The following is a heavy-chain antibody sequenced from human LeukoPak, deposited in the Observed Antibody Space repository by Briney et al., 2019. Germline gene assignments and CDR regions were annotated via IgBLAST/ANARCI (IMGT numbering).Heavy chain of an antibody. CDR3: ARAGGAVTTFDY. J-gene: IGHJ4*02. D-gene: IGHD4-17*01. V-gene: IGHV4-4*07. Sequence: KPSETLSLTCTVAGGSISSYYCSWIRQPAGKGLEWIGRIYTSGSTNYNPSLKSRVTRSGDTSKNQSSLKLSSVTAADTAVYYCARAGGAVTTFDYWGQGTLVTVSS. CDR2: IYTSGST. CDR1: GGSISSYY.